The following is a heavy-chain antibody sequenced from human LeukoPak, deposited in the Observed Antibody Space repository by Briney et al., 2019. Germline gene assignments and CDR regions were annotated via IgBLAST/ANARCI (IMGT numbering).Heavy chain of an antibody. V-gene: IGHV3-48*01. CDR1: GFTFSSYS. Sequence: GGSLRLSCATSGFTFSSYSMNWVRQAPGKGLEWVSYISSSGSTIYYADSVKGRFTISRDNAKNSLYLQMNSLRAEDTAVYYCARENYASGSYGDYWGQGTLVTVSS. CDR2: ISSSGSTI. CDR3: ARENYASGSYGDY. J-gene: IGHJ4*02. D-gene: IGHD3-10*01.